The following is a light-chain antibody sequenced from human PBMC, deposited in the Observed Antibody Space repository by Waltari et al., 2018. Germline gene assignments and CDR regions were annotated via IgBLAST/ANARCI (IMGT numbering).Light chain of an antibody. CDR2: QVS. CDR1: QSLVHSDGNTY. J-gene: IGKJ1*01. Sequence: DVLLTQSPLSLPVTLGQPASISCRSSQSLVHSDGNTYLNWFQQRPGQSPRRLIYQVSKRDSGVPDRFSGSGEGADFTLKISRVEAEDVGVYYCMQGTHWPPWTFGQGTKVEIK. V-gene: IGKV2-30*02. CDR3: MQGTHWPPWT.